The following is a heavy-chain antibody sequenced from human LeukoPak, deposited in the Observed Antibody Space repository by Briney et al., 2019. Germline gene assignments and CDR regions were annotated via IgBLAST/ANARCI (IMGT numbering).Heavy chain of an antibody. CDR3: ATDFWRAVAGTA. V-gene: IGHV1-24*01. Sequence: ASVKVSCKVSGYTLTELSMHWVRQAPGKGVEWMGGFDPEDGETIYAQKSQGRVTMTEDTSTDTAYMELSSLRSEDTAVYYCATDFWRAVAGTAWGQGTLVTVSS. CDR1: GYTLTELS. J-gene: IGHJ4*02. CDR2: FDPEDGET. D-gene: IGHD6-19*01.